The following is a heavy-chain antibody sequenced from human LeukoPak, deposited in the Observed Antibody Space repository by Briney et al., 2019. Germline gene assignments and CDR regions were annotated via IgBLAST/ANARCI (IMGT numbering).Heavy chain of an antibody. CDR2: IYSDGNT. CDR1: GLTVSYNY. Sequence: PGGSLRLSCAASGLTVSYNYMSWVRQAPGKGLEWVSVIYSDGNTYYADSVKGRFTISRDNSKNTLYLQMNSLRAEDTALYYCAKDLTSWNYWGQGTLVTVSS. V-gene: IGHV3-53*01. D-gene: IGHD2-2*01. J-gene: IGHJ4*02. CDR3: AKDLTSWNY.